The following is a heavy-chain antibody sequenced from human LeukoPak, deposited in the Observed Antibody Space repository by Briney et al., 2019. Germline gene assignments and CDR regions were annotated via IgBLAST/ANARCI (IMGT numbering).Heavy chain of an antibody. CDR3: VRDMAAGYYYYYYMDV. D-gene: IGHD6-13*01. V-gene: IGHV3-7*01. Sequence: GGSLRLSCAASGFTFSSYWMSWVRQAPGKGLEWVANIKQDGSEKYYVDSVKGRFTISRDNAKNSLYLQMNSLRAEDTAVYYCVRDMAAGYYYYYYMDVWGKGTTVTVSS. CDR2: IKQDGSEK. CDR1: GFTFSSYW. J-gene: IGHJ6*03.